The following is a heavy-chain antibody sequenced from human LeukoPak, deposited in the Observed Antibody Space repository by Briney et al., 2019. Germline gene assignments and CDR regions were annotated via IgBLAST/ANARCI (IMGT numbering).Heavy chain of an antibody. V-gene: IGHV4-31*03. D-gene: IGHD4-17*01. CDR1: GGSISSGAYY. Sequence: SQTLSLTCTVSGGSISSGAYYWSWIRQHPGKGLEWIGYILHSGSTYYNPSLKSRITISVDTSKNQFSLNLPSVTAADTAVYYCARGSTYADYVFDYWGQGTLVTVSS. CDR3: ARGSTYADYVFDY. CDR2: ILHSGST. J-gene: IGHJ4*02.